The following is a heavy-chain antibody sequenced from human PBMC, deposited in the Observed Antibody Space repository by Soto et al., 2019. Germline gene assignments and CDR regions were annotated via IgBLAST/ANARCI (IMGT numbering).Heavy chain of an antibody. D-gene: IGHD3-10*01. Sequence: GLSWNWIRQSPGKGLEWIGYIYPSGTSYFNPSLKSRVSISLDKSRNQFSLRLSSMTAADTAVYYCARGHYFGSGSTDWGHGTLVTVSS. V-gene: IGHV4-30-2*06. CDR2: IYPSGTS. J-gene: IGHJ4*01. CDR1: GLS. CDR3: ARGHYFGSGSTD.